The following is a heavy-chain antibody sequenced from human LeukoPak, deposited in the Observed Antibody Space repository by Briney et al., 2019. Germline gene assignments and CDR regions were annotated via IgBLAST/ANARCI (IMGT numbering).Heavy chain of an antibody. V-gene: IGHV3-48*03. CDR3: ARGLLLD. J-gene: IGHJ4*02. D-gene: IGHD2/OR15-2a*01. CDR2: ISSSGRTI. CDR1: GFTFSSDE. Sequence: GGSLRLSCAASGFTFSSDEMNWVRQAPGKGLEWVSYISSSGRTIYYADSVKGRFTVSRDNAKNSLYLQMNSLRAKDTAVYYCARGLLLDWGQGTLVTVSS.